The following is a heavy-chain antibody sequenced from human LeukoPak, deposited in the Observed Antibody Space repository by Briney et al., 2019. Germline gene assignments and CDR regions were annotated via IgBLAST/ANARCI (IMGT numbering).Heavy chain of an antibody. D-gene: IGHD5-18*01. V-gene: IGHV4-39*01. CDR3: ARAMKLWSKYYFDY. J-gene: IGHJ4*02. Sequence: SETLSLTCTVSGGSISSISYYWGWIRQPPGKGLEWIGSMYHNGSTYYNPSLKSRVTISVDTSKNQFSLKLTSVTAADTAVYYCARAMKLWSKYYFDYWGQGTLVTVSS. CDR1: GGSISSISYY. CDR2: MYHNGST.